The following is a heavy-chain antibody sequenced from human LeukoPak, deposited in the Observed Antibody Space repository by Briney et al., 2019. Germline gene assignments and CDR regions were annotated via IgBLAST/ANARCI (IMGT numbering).Heavy chain of an antibody. CDR3: ARTDVNYDYVWGTSPAYYFDY. Sequence: SVKVSCKASGGTFSSYAISWVRQAPGQGLEWMGGIIPIFGTANYAQKFQGRVAITADESTSTAYMELSSLRSEDTAVYYCARTDVNYDYVWGTSPAYYFDYWGQGTLVTVSS. D-gene: IGHD3-16*01. J-gene: IGHJ4*02. CDR1: GGTFSSYA. V-gene: IGHV1-69*01. CDR2: IIPIFGTA.